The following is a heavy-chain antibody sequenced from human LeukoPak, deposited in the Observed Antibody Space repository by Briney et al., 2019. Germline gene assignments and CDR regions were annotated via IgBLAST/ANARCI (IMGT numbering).Heavy chain of an antibody. CDR2: INPNSGGT. J-gene: IGHJ2*01. Sequence: ASVKVSCKASGYTFTGYYMHLVRQAPGQGLEWMGWINPNSGGTNYAQKFQGRVTMTRDTSISTAYMELSRLRSDDTAVYYCARAAAAMVTGWYFDLWGRGTLVTVSS. V-gene: IGHV1-2*02. CDR3: ARAAAAMVTGWYFDL. D-gene: IGHD5-18*01. CDR1: GYTFTGYY.